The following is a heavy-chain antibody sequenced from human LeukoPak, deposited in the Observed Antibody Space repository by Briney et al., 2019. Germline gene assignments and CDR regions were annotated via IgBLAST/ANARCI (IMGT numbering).Heavy chain of an antibody. CDR3: ARANRDGYNSPGKVDY. CDR2: IYYSGST. CDR1: GGSISSDKYY. V-gene: IGHV4-30-4*01. J-gene: IGHJ4*02. Sequence: PSQTLSLTCTVSGGSISSDKYYWSWIRQPPGKGLEWIGYIYYSGSTYYNRSLRCRVSISVDTYKNQFSLKLSSVTAADTAVYYCARANRDGYNSPGKVDYWGQGALVTVSS. D-gene: IGHD5-24*01.